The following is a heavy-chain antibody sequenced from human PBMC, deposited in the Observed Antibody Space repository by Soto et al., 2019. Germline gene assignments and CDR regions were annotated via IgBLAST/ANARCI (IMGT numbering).Heavy chain of an antibody. CDR2: IKHSGTT. V-gene: IGHV4-34*01. J-gene: IGHJ6*02. Sequence: PSETLSLTCAVYGGSFSGNYWSWIRQPPGKGLEWLGEIKHSGTTNYNPSLKSRVTLSVDTSKSQFSLKLSSVIAAETAVYYCARAPTRGYTPFFGRYYYGLDVWGPGTTVTVSS. D-gene: IGHD6-13*01. CDR3: ARAPTRGYTPFFGRYYYGLDV. CDR1: GGSFSGNY.